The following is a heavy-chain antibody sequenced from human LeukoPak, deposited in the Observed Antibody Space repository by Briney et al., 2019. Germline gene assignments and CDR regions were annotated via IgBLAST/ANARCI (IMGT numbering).Heavy chain of an antibody. D-gene: IGHD5-18*01. CDR3: AKSRHSYGSSDFDY. V-gene: IGHV3-23*01. Sequence: GGSLRLSCAASGFTFSTFAMTWVRQAPGKGLEWVSAISGSGGSTNYADSVKGRFTISRDNSKNTLYLQMNSLRAEDTAVYYCAKSRHSYGSSDFDYWGQGTLVTVSS. CDR2: ISGSGGST. CDR1: GFTFSTFA. J-gene: IGHJ4*02.